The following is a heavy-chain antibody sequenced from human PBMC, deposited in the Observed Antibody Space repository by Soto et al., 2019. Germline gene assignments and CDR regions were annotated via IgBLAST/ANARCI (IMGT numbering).Heavy chain of an antibody. CDR2: IYSGGST. J-gene: IGHJ6*03. CDR1: GFTVSSNY. Sequence: GGSLRLSCAASGFTVSSNYMSWVRQAPGKGLEWVSVIYSGGSTYYADSVKGRFIISRHNSKNTLYLQMNSLRAEDTAVYYCARGGWNDRPHYYYMDVWGKGTTVTVSS. D-gene: IGHD1-1*01. V-gene: IGHV3-53*04. CDR3: ARGGWNDRPHYYYMDV.